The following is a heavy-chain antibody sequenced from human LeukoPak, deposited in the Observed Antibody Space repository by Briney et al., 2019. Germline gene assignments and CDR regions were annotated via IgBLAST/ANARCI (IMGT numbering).Heavy chain of an antibody. J-gene: IGHJ3*02. V-gene: IGHV3-30*04. Sequence: SGGSLRLSCAASGFTFSSYAMHWVRQAPGKGLEWVAVISYDGSNKYYADSVKGRFTISRDNSKNTLYLQMNSLRAEDTAVYYCARAGYDSSGYGFNDAFDIWGQGTMVTVSS. CDR1: GFTFSSYA. D-gene: IGHD3-22*01. CDR2: ISYDGSNK. CDR3: ARAGYDSSGYGFNDAFDI.